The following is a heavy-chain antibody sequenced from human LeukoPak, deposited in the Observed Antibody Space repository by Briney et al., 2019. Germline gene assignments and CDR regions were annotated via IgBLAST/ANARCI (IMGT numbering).Heavy chain of an antibody. V-gene: IGHV3-30*18. CDR1: GFTFSSYG. J-gene: IGHJ4*02. CDR3: AKEQGISQKNYFDY. CDR2: ISYDGSNK. Sequence: GGSLRLSCAASGFTFSSYGMHWVRQAPGKGLEWVAVISYDGSNKYYADSVKGRFTISRDNSKNTLYLQMNSLRAEDTAVYYCAKEQGISQKNYFDYWGQGTLVTVSS. D-gene: IGHD6-13*01.